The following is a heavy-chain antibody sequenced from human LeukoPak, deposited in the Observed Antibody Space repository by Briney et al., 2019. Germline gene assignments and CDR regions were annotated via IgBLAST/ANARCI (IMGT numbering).Heavy chain of an antibody. CDR1: GGSISSSGYY. J-gene: IGHJ4*02. Sequence: PSETLSLTCTVSGGSISSSGYYWGWIRQPPGKGLEWIGYIYYSGSTNYNPSLKSRVTISVDTSKNQFSLKLSSVTAADTAVYYCAIDYDFWSGYPYLGYWGQGTLVTVSS. D-gene: IGHD3-3*01. V-gene: IGHV4-61*05. CDR2: IYYSGST. CDR3: AIDYDFWSGYPYLGY.